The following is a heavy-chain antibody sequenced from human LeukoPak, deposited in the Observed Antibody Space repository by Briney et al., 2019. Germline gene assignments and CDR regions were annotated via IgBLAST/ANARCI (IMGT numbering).Heavy chain of an antibody. Sequence: GGSLRLSCAASGFTFSSYGMHWVRQAPGKGLEWVGFIRYDGSDKYYADSVKGRFTISRDNPKNTLYLRVNSLRAEDTAVYYCAKDSWEVGATSEIDYWGQGTLVTVSS. D-gene: IGHD1-26*01. CDR1: GFTFSSYG. J-gene: IGHJ4*02. CDR3: AKDSWEVGATSEIDY. V-gene: IGHV3-30*02. CDR2: IRYDGSDK.